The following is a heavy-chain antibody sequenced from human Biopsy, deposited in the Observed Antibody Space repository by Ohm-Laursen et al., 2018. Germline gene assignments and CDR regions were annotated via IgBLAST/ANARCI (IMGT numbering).Heavy chain of an antibody. Sequence: GTLSLTCTVSGDSIRNYYWSWIRQAAGKGLEWIGRIYPGGGTIYNPSLKSRVTMSVDTSKNHFPLNPNSVTAADTAVYYCAGIVLGPTNDAFDIWGQGTMVTVSS. CDR2: IYPGGGT. CDR1: GDSIRNYY. J-gene: IGHJ3*02. CDR3: AGIVLGPTNDAFDI. V-gene: IGHV4-4*07. D-gene: IGHD1-26*01.